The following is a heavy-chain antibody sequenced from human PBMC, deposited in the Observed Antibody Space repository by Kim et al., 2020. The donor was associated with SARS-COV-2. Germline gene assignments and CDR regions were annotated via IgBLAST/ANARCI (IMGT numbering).Heavy chain of an antibody. CDR2: ISGSGGST. Sequence: GGSLRLSCAASGFTFSSYAMSWVRQAPGKGLEWVSAISGSGGSTYYADSVKGRFTISRDNSKNTLYLQMNSLRAEDTAVYYCAKVGPIVVVTGYYFDYWGQGTLVTVSS. D-gene: IGHD2-21*02. J-gene: IGHJ4*02. CDR3: AKVGPIVVVTGYYFDY. CDR1: GFTFSSYA. V-gene: IGHV3-23*01.